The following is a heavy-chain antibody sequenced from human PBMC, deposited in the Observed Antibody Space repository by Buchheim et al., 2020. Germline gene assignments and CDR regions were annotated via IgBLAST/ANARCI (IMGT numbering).Heavy chain of an antibody. V-gene: IGHV4-39*01. D-gene: IGHD2-2*01. CDR2: ISYSGIT. Sequence: QLQVQESSPGLVRPSETLFLTCTVSGGSIISSSYYWGWVRQPPGKGLEWIGSISYSGITYYTPSLKSRVTMSVDTSKDPFSLKLSSVTAADTAVYYCAKSGKMYQYYYMDVWGKGTT. J-gene: IGHJ6*03. CDR1: GGSIISSSYY. CDR3: AKSGKMYQYYYMDV.